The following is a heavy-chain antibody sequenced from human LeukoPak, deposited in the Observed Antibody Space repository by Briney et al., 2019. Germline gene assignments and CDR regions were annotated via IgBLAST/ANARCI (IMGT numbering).Heavy chain of an antibody. CDR2: ISGSGGST. CDR3: AKAAGYSSSWFLDY. V-gene: IGHV3-23*01. CDR1: GFTFSSYA. J-gene: IGHJ4*02. Sequence: LGGSLRLSCAASGFTFSSYAMSWARQAPGKGLEWVSAISGSGGSTYYADSVKGRFTISRDNSKNTLYLQMNSLRAEDTAVYYCAKAAGYSSSWFLDYWGQGTLVTVSS. D-gene: IGHD6-13*01.